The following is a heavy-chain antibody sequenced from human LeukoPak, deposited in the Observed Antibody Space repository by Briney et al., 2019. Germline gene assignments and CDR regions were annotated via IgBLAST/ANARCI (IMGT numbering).Heavy chain of an antibody. Sequence: HSGGSLRLSCAASGFSFSSYEMNWVRQAPGKGLQWISYISRGGDEIYYADSVKGRFTVSRDNAKNSLYLQMNSLRAEDTAVYYCARDRPDRGYSYGRDFDYWGQGTLVTVSS. CDR3: ARDRPDRGYSYGRDFDY. CDR1: GFSFSSYE. CDR2: ISRGGDEI. V-gene: IGHV3-48*03. D-gene: IGHD5-18*01. J-gene: IGHJ4*02.